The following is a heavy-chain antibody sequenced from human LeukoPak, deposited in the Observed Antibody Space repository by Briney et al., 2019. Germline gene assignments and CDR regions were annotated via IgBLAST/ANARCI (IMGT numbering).Heavy chain of an antibody. D-gene: IGHD3-3*01. V-gene: IGHV3-23*01. CDR3: ASRYYDFWSGYLPTGP. CDR2: ISGSGGDT. Sequence: GGSLRLSCAASGFTFSDYAMSWVRQAPGKGLEWVSTISGSGGDTYYADSVKGRFTISRDNSKNTLYLQMNSLRAEDTALYYCASRYYDFWSGYLPTGPWGQGTPVTVSS. J-gene: IGHJ5*02. CDR1: GFTFSDYA.